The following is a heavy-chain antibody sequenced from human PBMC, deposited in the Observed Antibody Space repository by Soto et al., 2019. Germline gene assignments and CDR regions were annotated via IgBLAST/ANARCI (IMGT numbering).Heavy chain of an antibody. J-gene: IGHJ3*02. Sequence: QVQLVQSGAEVKRPGSSVKVSCKASEDTFSSYSISWVRQAPGQGIEWMGRIIPILDIAYYAQKFQGRGTITADKSTSTVYMELSSLRSEDTAIYFCARYYGSEAAFDIWGQGTMVTVSS. CDR3: ARYYGSEAAFDI. V-gene: IGHV1-69*02. D-gene: IGHD3-10*01. CDR2: IIPILDIA. CDR1: EDTFSSYS.